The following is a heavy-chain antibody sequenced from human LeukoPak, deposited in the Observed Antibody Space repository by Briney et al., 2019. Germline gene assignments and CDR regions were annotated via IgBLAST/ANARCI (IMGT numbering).Heavy chain of an antibody. Sequence: PSETLSLTCAVYGGSFSGYYWSWIRQPPGKGLEWIGEINHSGSTNYNPSLKSRVTISVDKSKNQFSLKLSSVTAADTAVYYCARILGSYLSAFDIWGQGTMVTVSS. CDR1: GGSFSGYY. CDR3: ARILGSYLSAFDI. CDR2: INHSGST. D-gene: IGHD1-26*01. J-gene: IGHJ3*02. V-gene: IGHV4-34*01.